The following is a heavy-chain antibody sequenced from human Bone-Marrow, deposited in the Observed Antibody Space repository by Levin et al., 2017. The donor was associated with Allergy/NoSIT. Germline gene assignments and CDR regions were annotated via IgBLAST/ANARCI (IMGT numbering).Heavy chain of an antibody. J-gene: IGHJ5*02. CDR3: AHRRGPFDP. Sequence: SGPTLVKPTQTLTLTCTFSGFSLTPSGVGVGWIRQPPGKALEFLALIYWDGDQRYSPSLRSRLTITKDTSRNQVVLTMTNMDPVDTATYYCAHRRGPFDPWGQGTLVTVSS. CDR2: IYWDGDQ. V-gene: IGHV2-5*02. CDR1: GFSLTPSGVG.